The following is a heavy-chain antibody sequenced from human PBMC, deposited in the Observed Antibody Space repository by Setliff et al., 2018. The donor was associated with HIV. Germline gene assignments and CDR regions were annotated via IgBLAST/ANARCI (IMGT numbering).Heavy chain of an antibody. CDR2: FIPAFNTA. Sequence: SVKVSCKTSRDIFTTYALSWVRQAPGQGPEWLGTFIPAFNTANYAQKLQDRLTITADASTRTAYMELNSLRSEDTAVYYCARPVGGYQTYYFDSWGQGTPVTVSS. CDR1: RDIFTTYA. V-gene: IGHV1-69*13. D-gene: IGHD3-22*01. CDR3: ARPVGGYQTYYFDS. J-gene: IGHJ4*02.